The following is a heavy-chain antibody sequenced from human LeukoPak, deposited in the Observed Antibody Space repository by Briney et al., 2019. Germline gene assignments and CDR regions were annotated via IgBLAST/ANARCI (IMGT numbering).Heavy chain of an antibody. D-gene: IGHD2-8*01. V-gene: IGHV3-21*01. J-gene: IGHJ2*01. CDR3: ARARDPYCTNGVCYYWYFDL. CDR1: GFTFSSYS. CDR2: ISSSSSYI. Sequence: PGGSLRLSCAASGFTFSSYSMNWVRQAPGKGLEWVSSISSSSSYIYYADSVKGRFTISRDNAKNSLYLQMNSLRAEDTAVYYCARARDPYCTNGVCYYWYFDLWGRGTLVTVSS.